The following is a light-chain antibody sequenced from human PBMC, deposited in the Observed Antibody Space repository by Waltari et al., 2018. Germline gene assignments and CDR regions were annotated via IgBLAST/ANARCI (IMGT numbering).Light chain of an antibody. V-gene: IGKV1-39*01. CDR3: QQSYITPWT. Sequence: DIQMTQSPSSLSASVGDRVTITCRASQSITTYFNWYQQAPGKAPKLLSYAASSLHTGVPSRFTGSGSGTEFTLTISNLHPDDSATYSCQQSYITPWTFGQGTKLGI. CDR1: QSITTY. CDR2: AAS. J-gene: IGKJ2*01.